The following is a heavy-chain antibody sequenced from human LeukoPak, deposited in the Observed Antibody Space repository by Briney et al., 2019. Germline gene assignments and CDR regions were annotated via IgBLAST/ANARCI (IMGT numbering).Heavy chain of an antibody. CDR1: GYTFHNYG. CDR2: ISVYNGNT. V-gene: IGHV1-18*01. Sequence: AAVKVSCKASGYTFHNYGISWVRQAPGQGLEWMGWISVYNGNTNYAQKVQGRVTMTTDTSTSTAYMELRSLISDDSAVYYCARGRMAARPYYYGMDVWGQGTTVTVSS. D-gene: IGHD6-6*01. J-gene: IGHJ6*02. CDR3: ARGRMAARPYYYGMDV.